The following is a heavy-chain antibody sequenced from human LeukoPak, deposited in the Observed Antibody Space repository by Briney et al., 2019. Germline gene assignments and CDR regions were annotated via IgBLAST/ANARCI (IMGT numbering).Heavy chain of an antibody. V-gene: IGHV3-43*02. CDR2: ISGDGGST. CDR1: GFTFDDYA. J-gene: IGHJ4*02. Sequence: GGSLRLSCAASGFTFDDYAMHWVRQAPGKGLEWVSLISGDGGSTYYADSVKGRFTISRDNSKNSLYLQMNSLRTEDTALYYCAKDSQCYGSGEGDYWGQGTLVTVSS. D-gene: IGHD3-10*01. CDR3: AKDSQCYGSGEGDY.